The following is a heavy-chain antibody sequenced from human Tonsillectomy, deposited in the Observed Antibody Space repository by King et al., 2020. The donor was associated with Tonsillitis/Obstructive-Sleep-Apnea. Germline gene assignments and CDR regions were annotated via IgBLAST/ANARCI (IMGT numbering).Heavy chain of an antibody. J-gene: IGHJ5*02. V-gene: IGHV4-34*01. CDR2: INHSGIT. D-gene: IGHD2-2*02. CDR3: ARGEAPDCSSSSCYIRFDP. Sequence: VQLPQWGAGLLKPSETLSLTCAVYGGSFNGFYWSWIRQPPGKGLEWIGEINHSGITNYNPSLKSRVTISVDTSKNQFSLKLRSVTAADTAEYYCARGEAPDCSSSSCYIRFDPWGQGTLVTVSS. CDR1: GGSFNGFY.